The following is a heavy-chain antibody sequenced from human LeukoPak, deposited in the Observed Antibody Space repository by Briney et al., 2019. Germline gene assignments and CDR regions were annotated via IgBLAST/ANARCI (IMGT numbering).Heavy chain of an antibody. CDR2: ISYDGSNK. V-gene: IGHV3-30*04. CDR3: ASEGSSSSWPYFDY. D-gene: IGHD6-13*01. Sequence: GRSLRLSCAASGFTFSSYAMHWVRQAPGKGLEWVAVISYDGSNKYYADSVKGRFTISRDNSKNTLYLQVNSLRAEDTAVYYCASEGSSSSWPYFDYWGQGTLVTVSS. CDR1: GFTFSSYA. J-gene: IGHJ4*02.